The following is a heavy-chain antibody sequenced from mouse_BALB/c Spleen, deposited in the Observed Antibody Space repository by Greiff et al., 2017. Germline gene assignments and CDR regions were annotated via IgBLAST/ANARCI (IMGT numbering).Heavy chain of an antibody. J-gene: IGHJ4*01. CDR1: GFSLTSYD. CDR3: ARTGLWAMDY. D-gene: IGHD1-1*02. CDR2: IWTGGGT. Sequence: VQLQQSGPGLVAPSQSLSITCTVSGFSLTSYDISWIRQPPGKGLEWLGVIWTGGGTNYNSAFMSRLSISKDNSKSQVFFKMNSLQADDTAIYYCARTGLWAMDYWGQGTSVTVSS. V-gene: IGHV2-9-2*01.